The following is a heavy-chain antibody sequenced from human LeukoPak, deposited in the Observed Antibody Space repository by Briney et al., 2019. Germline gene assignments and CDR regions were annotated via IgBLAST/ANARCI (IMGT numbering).Heavy chain of an antibody. CDR3: ARRNRRIAVAGTDY. CDR2: INHSGST. V-gene: IGHV4-34*01. CDR1: GFTFSSYW. Sequence: GSLRLSCAASGFTFSSYWMSWVRQPPGKGLEWIGEINHSGSTNYNPSLKSRVTISVDTSKNQFSLKLSSVTAADTAVYYCARRNRRIAVAGTDYWGQGTLVTVSS. D-gene: IGHD6-19*01. J-gene: IGHJ4*02.